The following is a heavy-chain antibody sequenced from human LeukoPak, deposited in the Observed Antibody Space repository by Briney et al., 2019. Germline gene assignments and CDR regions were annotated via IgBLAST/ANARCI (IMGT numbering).Heavy chain of an antibody. CDR2: IGGRGASA. CDR3: AKDPHSSGYYHDAFDI. Sequence: PGGSLRLSCAASGFTFSNYAMSWVRQAPGKGLEWVSGIGGRGASAYYAGSVKGRFTISRDNSKNTLYLQMNSLRAEDTAVYYCAKDPHSSGYYHDAFDIWGQGTMVTVSS. CDR1: GFTFSNYA. V-gene: IGHV3-23*01. D-gene: IGHD3-22*01. J-gene: IGHJ3*02.